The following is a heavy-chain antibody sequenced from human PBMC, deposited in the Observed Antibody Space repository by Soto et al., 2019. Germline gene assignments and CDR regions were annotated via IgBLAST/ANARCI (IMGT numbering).Heavy chain of an antibody. V-gene: IGHV4-59*08. D-gene: IGHD6-19*01. CDR1: GGSSSNYC. CDR3: ARHYKPPIAVAGRVWFDP. J-gene: IGHJ5*02. Sequence: PSLPLSLTCTVSGGSSSNYCWSWISQPPGKGLEWIGYIYYSGSTNYNPSLKSRVTISVDTSKNQFSLKLSSVTAADTAVYYCARHYKPPIAVAGRVWFDPWGEGTLVTVSS. CDR2: IYYSGST.